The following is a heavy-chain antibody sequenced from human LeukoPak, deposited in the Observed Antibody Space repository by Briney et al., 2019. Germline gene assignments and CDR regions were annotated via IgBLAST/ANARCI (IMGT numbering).Heavy chain of an antibody. V-gene: IGHV1-18*01. CDR3: ARKNHGQEYYGSGSSDY. Sequence: GASVKVSCKASGYPFTSHGISWVRQAPGQGLGWMGWISGYSGDTHYAQKFEGRVTMTTDTSTSTAYMELRTLRSDDTAVYYCARKNHGQEYYGSGSSDYWGQGTLVTVSS. D-gene: IGHD3-10*01. CDR2: ISGYSGDT. CDR1: GYPFTSHG. J-gene: IGHJ4*02.